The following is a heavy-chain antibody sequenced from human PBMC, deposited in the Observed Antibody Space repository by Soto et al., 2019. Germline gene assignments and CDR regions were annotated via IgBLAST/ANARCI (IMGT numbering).Heavy chain of an antibody. D-gene: IGHD6-6*01. V-gene: IGHV1-2*02. CDR3: ARDRYSSSSIYYYDGMDV. J-gene: IGHJ6*02. CDR2: INPNSGGT. CDR1: GYTFTGYY. Sequence: ASVKVSCKASGYTFTGYYMHWVRQAPGQGLEWMGWINPNSGGTNYAQKFQGRVTMTRDTSISTAYMELSRLRSDDTAVYDCARDRYSSSSIYYYDGMDVWGQGTTVTVSS.